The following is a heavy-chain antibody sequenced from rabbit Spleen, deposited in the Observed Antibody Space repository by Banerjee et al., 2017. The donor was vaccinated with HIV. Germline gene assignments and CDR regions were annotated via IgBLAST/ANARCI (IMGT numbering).Heavy chain of an antibody. D-gene: IGHD1-1*01. CDR2: IYAGSGIT. CDR3: ARMSDYVSGRAIDL. CDR1: GFSFSSRYW. J-gene: IGHJ4*01. V-gene: IGHV1S40*01. Sequence: QSLEESGGALVKPGASLTLTCTASGFSFSSRYWICWVRQAPGKGLEWIACIYAGSGITYYASWAKGRFTISKTSSTTVTLQMTSLTAADTATYFCARMSDYVSGRAIDLWGPGTLVTVS.